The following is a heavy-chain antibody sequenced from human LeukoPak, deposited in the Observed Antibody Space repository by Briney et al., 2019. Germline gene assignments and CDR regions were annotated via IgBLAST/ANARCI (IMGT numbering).Heavy chain of an antibody. J-gene: IGHJ4*02. CDR2: ICWNSGSI. Sequence: GRSLRLSCAASGFTFDDYAMHWVRQAPGKGLEWVSGICWNSGSIGYADSVKGRFTISRESAKRTVYLQMNSLRAEDTAVYYCARGVGGDYRYTIDYWGQGTLVTASS. V-gene: IGHV3-9*01. CDR3: ARGVGGDYRYTIDY. CDR1: GFTFDDYA. D-gene: IGHD3-16*02.